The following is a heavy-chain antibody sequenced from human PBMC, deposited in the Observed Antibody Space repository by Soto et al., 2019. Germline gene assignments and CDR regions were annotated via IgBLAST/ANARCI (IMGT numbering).Heavy chain of an antibody. D-gene: IGHD2-15*01. Sequence: ASVKVSFKSSGYTFTSYCISWVRQAPGQGLEWMGWISAYNGNTNYAQKLQGRVTMTTDTSTSTAYMELRSLRSDDTAVYYCARDGVAANYYYYYGMDVWGQGTTVTVSS. CDR2: ISAYNGNT. CDR1: GYTFTSYC. J-gene: IGHJ6*02. V-gene: IGHV1-18*01. CDR3: ARDGVAANYYYYYGMDV.